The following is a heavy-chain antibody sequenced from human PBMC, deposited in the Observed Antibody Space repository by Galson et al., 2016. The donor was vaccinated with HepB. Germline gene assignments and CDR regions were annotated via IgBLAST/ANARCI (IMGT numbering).Heavy chain of an antibody. J-gene: IGHJ3*01. Sequence: SLRLSCAASGFTFSNYWMSWVRQAPGKGLECVANLKQDGSDKYYVDSVMGRFTISRDNAKNSLYLQMNSLSAEDKAVYYCATGGSRGISDAFGFWGQGTMVTVSS. V-gene: IGHV3-7*01. CDR3: ATGGSRGISDAFGF. D-gene: IGHD3-16*01. CDR1: GFTFSNYW. CDR2: LKQDGSDK.